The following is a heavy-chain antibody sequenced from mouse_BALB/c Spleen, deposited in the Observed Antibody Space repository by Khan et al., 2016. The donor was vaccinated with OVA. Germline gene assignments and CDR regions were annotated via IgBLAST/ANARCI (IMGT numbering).Heavy chain of an antibody. Sequence: QVQLKQSGPGLVAPSQSLSITCTVTGFSLTSYAIHWIRQPPGKGLEWLGVIWAGGSTNYNSALMSRLSISKDNSKSQALLKMNSLQTHDTAIYYCARNREPDYFDYWGQGTTLTVSS. CDR1: GFSLTSYA. CDR3: ARNREPDYFDY. J-gene: IGHJ2*01. CDR2: IWAGGST. V-gene: IGHV2-9*02.